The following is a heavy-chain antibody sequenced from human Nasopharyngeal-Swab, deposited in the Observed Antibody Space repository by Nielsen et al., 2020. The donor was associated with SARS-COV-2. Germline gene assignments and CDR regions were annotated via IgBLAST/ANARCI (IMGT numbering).Heavy chain of an antibody. J-gene: IGHJ4*02. CDR3: ASHDYGDYGVVDY. D-gene: IGHD4-17*01. Sequence: WIRQPPGKGLEWIGSIYYKKSTYYNPSLKSRVTISVDTSKNQFSLKLSSVTAADTAVYYCASHDYGDYGVVDYWGQGTLVTVSS. CDR2: IYYKKST. V-gene: IGHV4-39*01.